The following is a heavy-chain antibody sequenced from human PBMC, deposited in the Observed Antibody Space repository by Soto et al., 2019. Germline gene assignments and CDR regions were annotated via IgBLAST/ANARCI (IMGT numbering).Heavy chain of an antibody. J-gene: IGHJ4*02. V-gene: IGHV1-18*01. CDR2: ISAYNGNT. D-gene: IGHD6-13*01. CDR1: GYTVTSYG. Sequence: GASVKVSCKASGYTVTSYGISWVRQAPGQGLEWMGWISAYNGNTNYAQKLQGRVTMTTDTSTSTAYMELRSLRSDDTAVYYCARDQRVIAAAGPFDYWGQGTLVTVSS. CDR3: ARDQRVIAAAGPFDY.